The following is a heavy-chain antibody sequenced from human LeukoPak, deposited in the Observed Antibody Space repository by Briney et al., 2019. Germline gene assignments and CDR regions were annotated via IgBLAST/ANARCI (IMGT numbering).Heavy chain of an antibody. V-gene: IGHV1-69*04. CDR1: GGTFSSYA. J-gene: IGHJ4*02. Sequence: GASVKVSCKASGGTFSSYAISWVRQAPGQGLEWMGRIIPILGIANYAQKFQGRVTITADKSTSTAYMELSSLRSEDTAVYYCARGAYKLWAPPLDYWGQGTLVTVSS. CDR3: ARGAYKLWAPPLDY. D-gene: IGHD3-16*01. CDR2: IIPILGIA.